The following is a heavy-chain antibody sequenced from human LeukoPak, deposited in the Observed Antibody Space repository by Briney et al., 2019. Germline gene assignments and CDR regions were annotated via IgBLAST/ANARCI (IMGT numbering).Heavy chain of an antibody. CDR1: GSSISSGYY. CDR2: IYHSGST. D-gene: IGHD4-17*01. V-gene: IGHV4-38-2*01. CDR3: AGYTDYVSY. J-gene: IGHJ4*02. Sequence: SETLSLTCPVSGSSISSGYYWGWLRQPPGTGLEWLGSIYHSGSTYYNSSLKSRVTISVDTSQNQFSLKLSSVTAADTAMYYCAGYTDYVSYWGQGTLVTVSS.